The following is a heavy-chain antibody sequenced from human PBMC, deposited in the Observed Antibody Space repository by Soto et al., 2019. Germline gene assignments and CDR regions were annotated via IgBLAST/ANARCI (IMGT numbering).Heavy chain of an antibody. V-gene: IGHV3-21*01. CDR1: GFTFSSYS. J-gene: IGHJ6*03. Sequence: GGSLRLSCAASGFTFSSYSMNWVRQAPGKGLEWVSSISSSSYIYYADSVKGRFTISRDNAKNSLYLQMNSLRAEDTAVYYCARENYIWGSYHKEPYYYYMDVWGKGTTVTVSS. CDR2: ISSSSYI. CDR3: ARENYIWGSYHKEPYYYYMDV. D-gene: IGHD3-16*02.